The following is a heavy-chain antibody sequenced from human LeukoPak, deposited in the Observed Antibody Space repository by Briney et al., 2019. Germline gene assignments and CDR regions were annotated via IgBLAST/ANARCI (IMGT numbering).Heavy chain of an antibody. CDR1: GFTFDVYA. CDR2: ISWNRGTM. V-gene: IGHV3-9*01. Sequence: PGGSLRLSCAASGFTFDVYAMQGVRRAPGKGLEWVSGISWNRGTMGYAGSVEGRFTISSDSSKNTMYLQMNSLRVEGTAMYYYGRDVGPWGKGTMVTVSS. J-gene: IGHJ6*04. CDR3: GRDVGP.